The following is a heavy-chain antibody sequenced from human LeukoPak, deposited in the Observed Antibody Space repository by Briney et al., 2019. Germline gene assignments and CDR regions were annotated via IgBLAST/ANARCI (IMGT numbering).Heavy chain of an antibody. J-gene: IGHJ4*02. Sequence: PGGSLRLSCAASGLTFSNYAMTWVRLAPGKGLEWVSSLSGSGGGTWYAGSVKGRFTISRDNSKNTLYLQMNSLRAEDTAVYYCARGSIAARSHPFDYWGQGTLVTVSS. CDR2: LSGSGGGT. D-gene: IGHD6-6*01. CDR1: GLTFSNYA. V-gene: IGHV3-23*01. CDR3: ARGSIAARSHPFDY.